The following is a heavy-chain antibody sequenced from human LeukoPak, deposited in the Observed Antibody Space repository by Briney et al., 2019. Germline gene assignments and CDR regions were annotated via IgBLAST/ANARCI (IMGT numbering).Heavy chain of an antibody. D-gene: IGHD3-10*01. CDR1: GFTFSSYE. J-gene: IGHJ4*02. CDR3: ARERSGSPY. Sequence: GGSLRLSCAASGFTFSSYEMNWVRQAPGKGPEWVSYISSSGSTIYYADSVKGRFTISRDNAKNSLYLQMNSLRAEDTAVYYCARERSGSPYWGQGTLVTVSS. CDR2: ISSSGSTI. V-gene: IGHV3-48*03.